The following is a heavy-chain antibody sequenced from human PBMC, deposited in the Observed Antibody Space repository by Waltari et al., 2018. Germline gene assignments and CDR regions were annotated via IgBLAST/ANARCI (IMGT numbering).Heavy chain of an antibody. CDR1: GFTFSGYS. CDR3: ATDWAGTSCNGDCLEN. V-gene: IGHV3-23*04. J-gene: IGHJ4*02. Sequence: EVQVVESGGTLVQPEGSLRLSCAASGFTFSGYSMTWVRQAPGKGLGRGSSISGSGDTTYYANSVKGRFSISRDNSKNTVFLHMNSLRAEDTAVYYCATDWAGTSCNGDCLENWGQGTLVPVSS. CDR2: ISGSGDTT. D-gene: IGHD2-21*02.